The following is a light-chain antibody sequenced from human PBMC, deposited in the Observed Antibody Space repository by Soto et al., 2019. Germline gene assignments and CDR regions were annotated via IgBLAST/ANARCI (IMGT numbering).Light chain of an antibody. J-gene: IGKJ5*01. Sequence: DMMKTRSTARLSVSARERGTVSCRISHSVNSHVAWYQQKPGQAPRLLLYGASTRATGIPARFSGSGSGTEFTLTFSILQSEDFAVYFCQQYNNWPPITIGQGTRLEIK. CDR2: GAS. CDR1: HSVNSH. V-gene: IGKV3-15*01. CDR3: QQYNNWPPIT.